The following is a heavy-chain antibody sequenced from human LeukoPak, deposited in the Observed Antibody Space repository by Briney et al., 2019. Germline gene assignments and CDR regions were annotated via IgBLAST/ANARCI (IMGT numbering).Heavy chain of an antibody. J-gene: IGHJ4*02. V-gene: IGHV1-18*01. CDR1: GYTFTSYG. D-gene: IGHD6-19*01. CDR3: ARDPAPNRRWLGSFDY. Sequence: ASVKVSCKASGYTFTSYGISWVRQAPGQGLEWMGWISAYNGNTNYAQKLQGRVTMTTDTSTSTAYMELRSLRSDDTAVYYCARDPAPNRRWLGSFDYWGQGTLVTVSS. CDR2: ISAYNGNT.